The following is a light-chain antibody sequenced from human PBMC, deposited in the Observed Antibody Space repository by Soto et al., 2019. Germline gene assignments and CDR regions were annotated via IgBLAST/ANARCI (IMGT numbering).Light chain of an antibody. Sequence: EIVLTQSPGALSLSPGEGATLSCRASPAVISGYLAWYQQKPGQAPRLLMYGVSSRPTGISDRFSGSGSGTEFTLTITRLEPEDFALYYCQQYGVPPFNFGQGTKLQIK. CDR1: PAVISGY. CDR3: QQYGVPPFN. V-gene: IGKV3-20*01. CDR2: GVS. J-gene: IGKJ2*01.